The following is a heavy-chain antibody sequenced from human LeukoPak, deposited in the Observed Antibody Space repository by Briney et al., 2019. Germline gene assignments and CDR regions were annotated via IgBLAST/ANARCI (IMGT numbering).Heavy chain of an antibody. V-gene: IGHV1-2*02. CDR3: ARGVLGGGAFDI. CDR2: INPHSGGT. Sequence: ASVKVSCKASGYTFTDYYVHWVRQAPGQGLEWMGWINPHSGGTNYAQKFRGRVTMTRDTSISTAYIELNRLRSGDTAVYYCARGVLGGGAFDIWGQGTMVTVSS. D-gene: IGHD3-16*01. CDR1: GYTFTDYY. J-gene: IGHJ3*02.